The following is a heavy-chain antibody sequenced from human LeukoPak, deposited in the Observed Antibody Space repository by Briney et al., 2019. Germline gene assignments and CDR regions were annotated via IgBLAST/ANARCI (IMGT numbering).Heavy chain of an antibody. J-gene: IGHJ4*02. V-gene: IGHV4-4*09. D-gene: IGHD3-22*01. CDR2: IHTNGS. Sequence: SETLSLTCTVSGGSISIYYWTWIRQPPGKGLEWIGYIHTNGSNYNPSLKSRVTISIDTSKNQFSLRLTSVTAADTAMYYCARRSSDYYFDYWGQGTLVTVSS. CDR1: GGSISIYY. CDR3: ARRSSDYYFDY.